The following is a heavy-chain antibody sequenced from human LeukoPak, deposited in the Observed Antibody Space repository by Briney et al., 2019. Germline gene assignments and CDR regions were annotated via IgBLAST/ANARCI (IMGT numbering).Heavy chain of an antibody. D-gene: IGHD3-22*01. CDR1: GGSISSYY. J-gene: IGHJ6*03. CDR3: ARVRDYYDSSGYYFYYYYYYMDV. Sequence: SETLSLTCTVSGGSISSYYWSWIRQPPGKGLEWIGYIYYSGSTNYNPSLKSRVTISVDTSKNQFSLKLSSVTAADTAVYYCARVRDYYDSSGYYFYYYYYYMDVWGKGTTVTISS. V-gene: IGHV4-59*01. CDR2: IYYSGST.